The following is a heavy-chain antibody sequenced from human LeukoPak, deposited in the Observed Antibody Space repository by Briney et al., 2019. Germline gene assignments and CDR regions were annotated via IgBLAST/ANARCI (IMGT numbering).Heavy chain of an antibody. CDR1: GLTFSTYV. V-gene: IGHV3-23*01. D-gene: IGHD3-10*01. CDR2: IGDDT. CDR3: ANSEFYVSGKYAGLDN. Sequence: GGSLRLSCAASGLTFSTYVMNWVRQAPGKGLEWVSTIGDDTYYADSVKGRITVSRDNSRNTLYLQMNFLGVEDTAVYCCANSEFYVSGKYAGLDNWGQGTLVTVSS. J-gene: IGHJ4*02.